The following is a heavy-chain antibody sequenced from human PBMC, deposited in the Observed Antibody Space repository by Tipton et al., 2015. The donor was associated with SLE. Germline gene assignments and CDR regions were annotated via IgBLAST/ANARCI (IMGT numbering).Heavy chain of an antibody. V-gene: IGHV4-4*07. CDR1: GGSISSHY. J-gene: IGHJ3*02. D-gene: IGHD1/OR15-1a*01. CDR2: IYTSGST. Sequence: TLSLTCTVSGGSISSHYWSWIRQPAGKGLEWIGRIYTSGSTNYNPSLKSRITMSVDTSKNQFSLRLSSVTAADTAVYYCARRHWNNDAVGDDVFDIWGQGTMVTVSS. CDR3: ARRHWNNDAVGDDVFDI.